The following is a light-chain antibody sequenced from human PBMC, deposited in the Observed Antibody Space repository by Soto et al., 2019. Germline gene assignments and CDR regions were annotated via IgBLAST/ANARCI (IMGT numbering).Light chain of an antibody. CDR2: EVR. Sequence: QSVLTQPASVSGSPGQSITISCTGTSSDIGGYDYVSWYQQRPGKAPKLMIYEVRYRPSGVSHRFSGSKSGNTASLTISGLQAEDEAVYYCCSYTRTSNHYFFGSGTKLTVL. J-gene: IGLJ1*01. CDR3: CSYTRTSNHYF. CDR1: SSDIGGYDY. V-gene: IGLV2-14*01.